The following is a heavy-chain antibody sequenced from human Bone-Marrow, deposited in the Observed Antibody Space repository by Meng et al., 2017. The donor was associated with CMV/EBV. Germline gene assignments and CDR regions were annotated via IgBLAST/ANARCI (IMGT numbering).Heavy chain of an antibody. CDR3: ARDSGSSWHYYYYGMDV. D-gene: IGHD6-13*01. V-gene: IGHV3-48*03. CDR1: GFTFSSYA. CDR2: ISSSGSTI. Sequence: LSLTCAASGFTFSSYAMHWVRQAPGKGLEWVSYISSSGSTIYYADSVKGRFTISRDNAKNSLYLQMNSLRAEDTAVYYCARDSGSSWHYYYYGMDVWGQGTTVTVSS. J-gene: IGHJ6*02.